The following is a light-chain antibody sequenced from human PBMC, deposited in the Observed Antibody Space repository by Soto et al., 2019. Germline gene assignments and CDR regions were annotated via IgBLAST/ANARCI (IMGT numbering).Light chain of an antibody. Sequence: QAVVTQAPSASGTPGQRVTISCSGSSCNIGTNTVNWYQQLPGTAPKLLIYTNNRRPSGVPDRFSGSKSGTSASLAISGLQSGDEADYWCATWDDSLNAVVFGGGTKLTVL. V-gene: IGLV1-44*01. J-gene: IGLJ2*01. CDR1: SCNIGTNT. CDR2: TNN. CDR3: ATWDDSLNAVV.